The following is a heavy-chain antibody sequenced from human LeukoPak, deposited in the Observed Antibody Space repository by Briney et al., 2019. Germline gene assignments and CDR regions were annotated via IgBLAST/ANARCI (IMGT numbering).Heavy chain of an antibody. V-gene: IGHV5-51*01. D-gene: IGHD3-9*01. CDR2: IYPGEFDI. J-gene: IGHJ2*01. CDR1: GYSFNDYW. Sequence: GESLKISCKGSGYSFNDYWIGWVRQMPGKGLEWMGLIYPGEFDIRYSPSFQGQVTISADKSISTAYLQWKSLKASDTAMYYCARPIRILTGSSRWYFDLWGRGTLVTVSS. CDR3: ARPIRILTGSSRWYFDL.